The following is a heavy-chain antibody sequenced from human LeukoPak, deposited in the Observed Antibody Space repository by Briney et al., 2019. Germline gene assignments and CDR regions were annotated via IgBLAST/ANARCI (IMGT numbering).Heavy chain of an antibody. CDR3: AKETEGEMATTQGYFDY. D-gene: IGHD5-24*01. J-gene: IGHJ4*02. V-gene: IGHV3-33*06. CDR2: ILSDGSKE. CDR1: GFTFSSYG. Sequence: GGSLRLSCAASGFTFSSYGMHWVRQAPGKGLEWVAVILSDGSKEFYTDSVKGRFTISRDNSKNTLYLQMNSLRAEDTAVYYCAKETEGEMATTQGYFDYWGQGTLVTVSS.